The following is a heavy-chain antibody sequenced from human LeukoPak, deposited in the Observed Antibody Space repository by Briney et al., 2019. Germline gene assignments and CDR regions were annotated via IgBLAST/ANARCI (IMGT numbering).Heavy chain of an antibody. CDR2: IYYSGST. Sequence: SETLSLTCTVSGGSISSYYWSWIRQPPGKGLGWIGYIYYSGSTNYNPSLKSRVTISVDTSKNQFSLKLSSVTAADTAVYYCAREVADIVATIPYNWFDPWGREPWSPSPQ. D-gene: IGHD5-12*01. CDR1: GGSISSYY. V-gene: IGHV4-59*01. J-gene: IGHJ5*02. CDR3: AREVADIVATIPYNWFDP.